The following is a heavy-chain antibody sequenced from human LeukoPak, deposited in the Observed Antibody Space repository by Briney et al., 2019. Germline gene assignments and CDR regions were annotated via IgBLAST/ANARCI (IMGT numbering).Heavy chain of an antibody. Sequence: SSETLSLTCAVYGGSFSGYYWSWIRQPPGKGLEWIGEINHSGSTNYNPSLKSRVTISVDTSKNQFSLKLSSVTAADTAVYYCAGTYYDILTGPPLYYGMDVWGQGTTVTVSS. V-gene: IGHV4-34*01. CDR2: INHSGST. CDR1: GGSFSGYY. CDR3: AGTYYDILTGPPLYYGMDV. J-gene: IGHJ6*02. D-gene: IGHD3-9*01.